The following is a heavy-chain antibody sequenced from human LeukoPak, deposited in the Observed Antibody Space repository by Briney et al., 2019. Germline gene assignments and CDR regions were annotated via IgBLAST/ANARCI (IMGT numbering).Heavy chain of an antibody. D-gene: IGHD6-19*01. V-gene: IGHV3-11*01. Sequence: GGSLRLSCAASGFTFSDYYMSWIRQAPGKGLEWVSYISSSGSTIYYADSVKGRFTISRDNAKNSLYLQMNSLKTEDTAVYYCTRPFWVAGTWRDYWGQGTLVTVSS. CDR2: ISSSGSTI. J-gene: IGHJ4*02. CDR3: TRPFWVAGTWRDY. CDR1: GFTFSDYY.